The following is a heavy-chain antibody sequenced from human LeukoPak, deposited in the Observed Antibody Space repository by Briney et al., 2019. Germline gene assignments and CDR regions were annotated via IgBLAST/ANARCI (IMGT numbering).Heavy chain of an antibody. Sequence: QAGGFMRLSCSASGFTFSKNAMHWVRQAPGKGLEYVSAITNNGGTTYYASSVKGRVTISRDNSKITLCLQMSSLRAEDTAVYYCVKAYNWNVYSSGDYWGQGTLVTVSS. CDR2: ITNNGGTT. D-gene: IGHD1-1*01. V-gene: IGHV3-64D*06. J-gene: IGHJ4*02. CDR3: VKAYNWNVYSSGDY. CDR1: GFTFSKNA.